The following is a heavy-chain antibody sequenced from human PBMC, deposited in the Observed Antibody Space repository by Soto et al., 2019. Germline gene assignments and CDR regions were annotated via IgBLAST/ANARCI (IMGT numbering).Heavy chain of an antibody. J-gene: IGHJ4*02. Sequence: QVRLVQSGAEVKKPGASVKVSCKASGYTFTSYDINWVRLVTGQGHEWMGWMNPNTGNAGYAQKLQCRVTMTRSTSISTAYMELSSLGSEDTAVYYCARKYTYGNDVFDQWGQGTPVTVSS. D-gene: IGHD5-18*01. V-gene: IGHV1-8*01. CDR3: ARKYTYGNDVFDQ. CDR1: GYTFTSYD. CDR2: MNPNTGNA.